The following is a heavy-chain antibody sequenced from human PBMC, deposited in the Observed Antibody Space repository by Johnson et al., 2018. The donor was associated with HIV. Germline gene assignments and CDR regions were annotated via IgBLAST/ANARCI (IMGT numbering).Heavy chain of an antibody. D-gene: IGHD6-13*01. J-gene: IGHJ3*02. CDR1: GFTFSSYA. Sequence: QVQLVESGGGVVKPGGSLRLSCAASGFTFSSYAMHWVRQAPGKGLEWVAVISYDGSNKYYADSVKGRFTISRDNSKNTRYLQMKSLRAEDTAVYYCAKDERAAAGTRGLDAFDIWGQGTMVTVSS. CDR3: AKDERAAAGTRGLDAFDI. V-gene: IGHV3-30*04. CDR2: ISYDGSNK.